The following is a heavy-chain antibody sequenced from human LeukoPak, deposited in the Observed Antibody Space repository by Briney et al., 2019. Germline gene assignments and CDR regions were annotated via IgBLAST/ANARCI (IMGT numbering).Heavy chain of an antibody. V-gene: IGHV4-59*01. J-gene: IGHJ3*02. Sequence: PSESLSLTCTVSGVSISXXXXXXXRQXPGKELXXIGYVYHSGTTIYNPSLKSRVTISADTSKNQFSLKLRSVTAADTAVYYCARDGSSSSPRAFDIWGRGTVVTVSS. CDR3: ARDGSSSSPRAFDI. CDR2: VYHSGTT. D-gene: IGHD2-2*01. CDR1: GVSISXXX.